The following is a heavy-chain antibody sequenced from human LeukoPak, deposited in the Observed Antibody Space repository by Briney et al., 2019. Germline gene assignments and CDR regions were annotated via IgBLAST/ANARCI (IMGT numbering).Heavy chain of an antibody. J-gene: IGHJ4*02. CDR2: INHSGST. CDR3: ARGAMNCSSTSCYVSHFDY. Sequence: SETLSLTCAVYGGSFSGYYWSWIRQPPGKGLEWMGEINHSGSTNYNPSLKSRVTTSVDTSKNQFSLKLSSVTAADTAVYYCARGAMNCSSTSCYVSHFDYWGQGTLVTVSS. V-gene: IGHV4-34*01. D-gene: IGHD2-2*01. CDR1: GGSFSGYY.